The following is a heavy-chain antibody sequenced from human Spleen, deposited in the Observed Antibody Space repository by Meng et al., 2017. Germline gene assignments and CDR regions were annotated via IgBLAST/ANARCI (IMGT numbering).Heavy chain of an antibody. J-gene: IGHJ4*02. D-gene: IGHD6-25*01. CDR1: GYNFPDYY. V-gene: IGHV1-2*02. CDR2: INPKSGDT. Sequence: QGQRVQSGAEVKKPGASVKVSCKPSGYNFPDYYIHWVRRAPGQGLEWMGGINPKSGDTHYAQKFQARVTMTGDTSISTAYMELSGLRSDDTAMYYCARDEDISAAGKLFGDYWGQGTLVTVSS. CDR3: ARDEDISAAGKLFGDY.